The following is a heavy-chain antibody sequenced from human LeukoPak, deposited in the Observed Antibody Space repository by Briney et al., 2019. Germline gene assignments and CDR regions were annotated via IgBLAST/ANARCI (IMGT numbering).Heavy chain of an antibody. Sequence: TGGSLRLSCAASGFTFSAYSMNWVRQAPGRGLEWVSYIRSSGSPRYYADSVKGRFTISRDNTKNSLYLQMDSLRDEDTAVYYCVRDPDALDYWGQGTLVTVSS. CDR2: IRSSGSPR. CDR1: GFTFSAYS. J-gene: IGHJ4*02. V-gene: IGHV3-48*02. CDR3: VRDPDALDY.